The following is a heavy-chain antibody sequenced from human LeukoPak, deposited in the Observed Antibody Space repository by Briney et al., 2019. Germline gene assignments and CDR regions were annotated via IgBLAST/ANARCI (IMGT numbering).Heavy chain of an antibody. CDR2: IYYSGTT. Sequence: SSETLSPTCTVSGGSISSHYWSWIRQPPGKGLEWIGYIYYSGTTNYNPSLNSRVTISVDTSKNPFSLKLSSVTAADTAVYYCARARWSIAARPDYYYYYMDVWGKGTTVTVSS. J-gene: IGHJ6*03. D-gene: IGHD6-6*01. V-gene: IGHV4-59*11. CDR3: ARARWSIAARPDYYYYYMDV. CDR1: GGSISSHY.